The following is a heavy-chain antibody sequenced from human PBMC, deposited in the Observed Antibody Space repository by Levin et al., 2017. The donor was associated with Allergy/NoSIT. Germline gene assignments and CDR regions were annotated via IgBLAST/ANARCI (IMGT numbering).Heavy chain of an antibody. CDR3: VRQSFCVGYSGGWLDTCHPDP. CDR2: ISPNNGDT. D-gene: IGHD6-19*01. Sequence: ASVKVSCKASGYTFTGYYIHWVRQAPGQGLEWMGWISPNNGDTKYAQKFQGRVTMTRDTSISTAYMELSRLTSDDTAVYYCVRQSFCVGYSGGWLDTCHPDPWGQGTLVNVSS. CDR1: GYTFTGYY. V-gene: IGHV1-2*02. J-gene: IGHJ5*02.